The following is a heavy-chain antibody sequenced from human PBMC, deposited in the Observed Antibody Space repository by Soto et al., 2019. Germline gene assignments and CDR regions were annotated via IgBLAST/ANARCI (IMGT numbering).Heavy chain of an antibody. J-gene: IGHJ4*02. CDR2: IIPIFGTA. CDR1: GGTFSSYA. D-gene: IGHD6-13*01. V-gene: IGHV1-69*13. CDR3: ARSIAAAGRRNFDY. Sequence: ASVKVSCKASGGTFSSYAISWVRQAPGQGLEWVGGIIPIFGTANYAQKFQGRVTITADESTSTAYMELSSLRSEDTAVYYRARSIAAAGRRNFDYWGQGTLVTVSS.